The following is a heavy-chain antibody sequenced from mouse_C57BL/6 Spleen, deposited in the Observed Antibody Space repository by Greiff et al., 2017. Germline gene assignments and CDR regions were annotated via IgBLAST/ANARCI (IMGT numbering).Heavy chain of an antibody. V-gene: IGHV1-72*01. J-gene: IGHJ4*01. CDR3: ARRPTVVATDYYAMDY. Sequence: QVQLQQSGAELVKPGASVKLSCKASGYTFTSYCMHWVKQRPGRGLEWIGRIDPNSGGTKYNEKFKSKATLTVDKPSSTAYMQLSSLTSEDSAVYYCARRPTVVATDYYAMDYWGQGTSGTVSS. CDR1: GYTFTSYC. CDR2: IDPNSGGT. D-gene: IGHD1-1*01.